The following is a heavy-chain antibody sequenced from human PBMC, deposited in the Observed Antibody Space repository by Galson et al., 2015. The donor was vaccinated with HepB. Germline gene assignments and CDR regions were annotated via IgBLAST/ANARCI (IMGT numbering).Heavy chain of an antibody. J-gene: IGHJ3*02. CDR2: ISYDGSNK. Sequence: SLRLSCAASGFTFSSYAMHWVRQAPGKGLEWVAVISYDGSNKYYADSVKGRFTISRDNSKNTLYLQMNSLRAEDTAVYYCARDRADADAFDIWGQGTMVTVSS. V-gene: IGHV3-30-3*01. CDR3: ARDRADADAFDI. CDR1: GFTFSSYA. D-gene: IGHD5-24*01.